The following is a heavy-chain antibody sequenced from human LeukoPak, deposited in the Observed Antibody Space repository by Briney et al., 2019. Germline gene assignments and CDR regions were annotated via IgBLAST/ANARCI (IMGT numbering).Heavy chain of an antibody. D-gene: IGHD5-24*01. CDR2: IKSKTDGGTT. CDR3: IRDGYNEKLAVPPN. CDR1: GSTFSNAW. J-gene: IGHJ4*02. Sequence: PGGSLRLSCAASGSTFSNAWMSWVRQAPGKGLEWVGRIKSKTDGGTTDYAAPVKGRFTISRDDSKNTLYLQMNSLKTEDTAVYYCIRDGYNEKLAVPPNWGQGTLVTVSS. V-gene: IGHV3-15*01.